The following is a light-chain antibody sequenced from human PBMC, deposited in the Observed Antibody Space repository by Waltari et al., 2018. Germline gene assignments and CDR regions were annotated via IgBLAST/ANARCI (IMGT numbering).Light chain of an antibody. CDR3: TSFTRAKTWV. J-gene: IGLJ3*02. CDR1: GSDLGAFNY. V-gene: IGLV2-14*03. Sequence: QSALTQPASVSGSPRQSITIPCTGTGSDLGAFNYVPWYQQHSGKAPRLIIFGVSDRPSGISNRFSGSKSGNTASLTISGLQAEDEADYYCTSFTRAKTWVFGGGTKVTVL. CDR2: GVS.